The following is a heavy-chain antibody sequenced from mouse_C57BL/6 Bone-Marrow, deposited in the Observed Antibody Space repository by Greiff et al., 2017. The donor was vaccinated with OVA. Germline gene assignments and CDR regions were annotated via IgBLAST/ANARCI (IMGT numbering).Heavy chain of an antibody. V-gene: IGHV1-61*01. CDR2: IYPSDSET. D-gene: IGHD2-4*01. Sequence: VQLQQSGAELVRPGSSVKLSCKASGYTFTSYWMDWVKQRPGQGLEWIGNIYPSDSETHYNQKFKDKATLTVDKSSSTAYMQLSSLTSEDSAVYYCARRDYDYQYYFDYWGQGTTLTVSS. J-gene: IGHJ2*01. CDR3: ARRDYDYQYYFDY. CDR1: GYTFTSYW.